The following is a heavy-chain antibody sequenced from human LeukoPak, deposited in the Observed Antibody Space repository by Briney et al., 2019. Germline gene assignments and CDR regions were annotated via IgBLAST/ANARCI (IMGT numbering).Heavy chain of an antibody. CDR3: ARSYSSGWYSYYYYYMDV. D-gene: IGHD6-19*01. Sequence: PGGSLRLSCAASGFTFSSYAMHWVRQAPGKGLEYVSAISSNGGSTYYANSVKGRFTISRDNSKNTLYLQMGSLRAEDMAVYYCARSYSSGWYSYYYYYMDVWGKGTTVTVPS. CDR1: GFTFSSYA. J-gene: IGHJ6*03. CDR2: ISSNGGST. V-gene: IGHV3-64*01.